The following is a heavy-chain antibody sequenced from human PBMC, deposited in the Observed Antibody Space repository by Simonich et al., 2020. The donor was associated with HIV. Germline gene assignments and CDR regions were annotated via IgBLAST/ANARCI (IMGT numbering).Heavy chain of an antibody. V-gene: IGHV4-34*01. D-gene: IGHD6-19*01. J-gene: IGHJ5*02. CDR1: GVSFSDYY. CDR2: INHSGHT. Sequence: QVQLQQWGAGLLKPSETLSLTCAVYGVSFSDYYWSWILQSPGQGLEWIGEINHSGHTNYNPSPKSQVTMSVETFKNISSLKLNSMIAADTAVYYCARHLGLAGSNWFDAWGQGTLVTVFS. CDR3: ARHLGLAGSNWFDA.